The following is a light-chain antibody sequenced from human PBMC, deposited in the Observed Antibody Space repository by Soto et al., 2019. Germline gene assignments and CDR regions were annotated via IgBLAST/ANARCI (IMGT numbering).Light chain of an antibody. V-gene: IGKV3-15*01. CDR3: QQHNNWPWT. CDR2: AAS. CDR1: QNIGNK. Sequence: IVMTQSPGTLSVSPGEIATLSCSASQNIGNKVGWYQQKPGQAPRLLIYAASTRATGLPARFSGSGSGTEFTLTISSLQSEDFAVYHCQQHNNWPWTFGQGTKVDIK. J-gene: IGKJ1*01.